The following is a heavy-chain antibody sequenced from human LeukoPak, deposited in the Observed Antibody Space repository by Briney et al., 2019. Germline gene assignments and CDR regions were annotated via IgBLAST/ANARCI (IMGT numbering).Heavy chain of an antibody. CDR1: GFTFRSYA. Sequence: GGSLRLSCAASGFTFRSYAMHWVRQAPGKGLEWVAVISYDGSNKYYADSVKGRFTISRDNSKNTMYLQMNSLNAEDTAVYYCAKDEVVPGYYYTDVWGRGTTVTISS. CDR3: AKDEVVPGYYYTDV. J-gene: IGHJ6*03. CDR2: ISYDGSNK. D-gene: IGHD2-2*01. V-gene: IGHV3-30*14.